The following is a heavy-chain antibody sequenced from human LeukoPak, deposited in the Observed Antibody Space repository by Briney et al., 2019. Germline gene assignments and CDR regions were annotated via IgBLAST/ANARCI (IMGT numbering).Heavy chain of an antibody. J-gene: IGHJ5*02. CDR2: IYYSGST. CDR3: ASSDSSWYNWSDP. CDR1: GGSISSYY. Sequence: SETLSLTCTVSGGSISSYYWSWIRQPPGKGLEWIGYIYYSGSTNYNPSLKSRVTISVDTSKNQFSLKLSSVTAADTAVYYCASSDSSWYNWSDPWGQGTLVTVSS. V-gene: IGHV4-59*01. D-gene: IGHD6-13*01.